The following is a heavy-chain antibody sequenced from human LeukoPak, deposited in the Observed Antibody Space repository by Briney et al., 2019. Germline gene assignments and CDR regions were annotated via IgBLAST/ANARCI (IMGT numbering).Heavy chain of an antibody. D-gene: IGHD5-18*01. CDR1: GFTFSSYS. J-gene: IGHJ4*02. CDR3: ARDGFPTVDTAMVYYFDY. V-gene: IGHV3-21*01. Sequence: GGSLRLSCAASGFTFSSYSMNWVRQAPGKGLELVSSISSSSSYIYYADSVNGRFTISRDNAKNSLYLQMNSLRAEDTAVYYCARDGFPTVDTAMVYYFDYWGQGTLVTVSS. CDR2: ISSSSSYI.